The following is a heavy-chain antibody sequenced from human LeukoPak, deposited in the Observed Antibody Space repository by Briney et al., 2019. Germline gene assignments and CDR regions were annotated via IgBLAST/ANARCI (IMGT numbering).Heavy chain of an antibody. V-gene: IGHV3-43*01. CDR3: AKDLTRRRTFGIDY. D-gene: IGHD3-3*02. Sequence: PGGSLRLSCAASGFTFDDFAMHRVRQVPGKGLEWVSFITWDGDERHYADSVKGRFTISRDNRKNSLYLQMNGLRTEDTALYYCAKDLTRRRTFGIDYWGQGTLVTVSS. CDR1: GFTFDDFA. CDR2: ITWDGDER. J-gene: IGHJ4*02.